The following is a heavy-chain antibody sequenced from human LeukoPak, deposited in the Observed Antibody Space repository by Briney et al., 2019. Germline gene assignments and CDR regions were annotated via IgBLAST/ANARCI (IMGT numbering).Heavy chain of an antibody. J-gene: IGHJ4*02. V-gene: IGHV1-69*05. CDR1: GGTFSSYA. CDR3: ASGGTLSGYLDY. Sequence: SVKVSCKASGGTFSSYAISWVRQAPGQGLEWMGGIIPIFGTANYAQKFQGRVTITTDESTSTAYMELSSLRSEDTAVYYCASGGTLSGYLDYWGQETLVTVSS. D-gene: IGHD3-3*01. CDR2: IIPIFGTA.